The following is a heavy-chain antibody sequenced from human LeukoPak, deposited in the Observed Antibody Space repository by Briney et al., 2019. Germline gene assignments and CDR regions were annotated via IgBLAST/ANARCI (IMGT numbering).Heavy chain of an antibody. CDR3: ARDDYYYDSSGYYYPNDAFDI. CDR2: IWYDGGNK. J-gene: IGHJ3*02. V-gene: IGHV3-33*01. D-gene: IGHD3-22*01. Sequence: PGGSLRLSCAASGFTFSSYGMHWVRQAPGKGLEWVAVIWYDGGNKYYADSVKGRFTISRDNSKNTLYLQMNSLRAEDTAVYYCARDDYYYDSSGYYYPNDAFDIWGQGTMVTVSS. CDR1: GFTFSSYG.